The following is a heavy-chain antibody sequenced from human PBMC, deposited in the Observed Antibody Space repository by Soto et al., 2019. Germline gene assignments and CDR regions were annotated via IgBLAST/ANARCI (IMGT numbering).Heavy chain of an antibody. V-gene: IGHV3-7*05. CDR2: IGHGESEM. Sequence: EVQLVESGGGLVQPGGSLRLSCAASGFTFSDDWMAWVRQAPGKGLEWVANIGHGESEMHYRDSVKGRFNISRDNAKNSLFLQMNSLRAEATAVYYCARDLSPIYGDV. CDR3: ARDLSPIYGDV. CDR1: GFTFSDDW. D-gene: IGHD2-21*01. J-gene: IGHJ3*01.